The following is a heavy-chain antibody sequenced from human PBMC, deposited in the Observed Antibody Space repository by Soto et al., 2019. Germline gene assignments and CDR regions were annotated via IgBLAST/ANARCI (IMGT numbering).Heavy chain of an antibody. D-gene: IGHD6-13*01. CDR3: ASGQQLVRNY. J-gene: IGHJ4*02. V-gene: IGHV4-30-2*01. Sequence: QLQLQESGSGLVKPSQTLSLTCAVSGGSISSGGYSWSWIRQPPGKGLEWIGYIYHSRSTYYNPSLKRRVTITVARSKNQFSLKLSSVTAADTAVYYCASGQQLVRNYWGQGTLVTVSS. CDR1: GGSISSGGYS. CDR2: IYHSRST.